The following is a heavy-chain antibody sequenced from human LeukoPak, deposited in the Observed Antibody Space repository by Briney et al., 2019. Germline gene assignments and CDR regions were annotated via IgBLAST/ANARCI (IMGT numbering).Heavy chain of an antibody. CDR2: ISWNSGSI. Sequence: GRSLRLSCAASGFTFDDYAMHWVRQAPGKGLEWVSGISWNSGSIGYADSVKGRFTISRDNAKNPLYLQMNSLRAEDTAIYYCAESGYNRFDYWGQGTLVTVSS. D-gene: IGHD5-24*01. V-gene: IGHV3-9*01. CDR1: GFTFDDYA. CDR3: AESGYNRFDY. J-gene: IGHJ4*02.